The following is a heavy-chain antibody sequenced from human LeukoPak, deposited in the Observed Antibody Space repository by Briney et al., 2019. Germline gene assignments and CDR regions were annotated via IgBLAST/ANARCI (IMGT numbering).Heavy chain of an antibody. J-gene: IGHJ6*02. V-gene: IGHV3-23*01. D-gene: IGHD2-8*01. CDR1: GFTFSSYA. CDR2: ISGSGDST. Sequence: GGSLRLSCAASGFTFSSYAMSWVRQAPGKGLEWVSAISGSGDSTYYADSVKGRFTISRDNSKNTLYLQMNSLRAEDTAVYYCARGPERTGVGTRYYYDMDVWGQGTTVTVSS. CDR3: ARGPERTGVGTRYYYDMDV.